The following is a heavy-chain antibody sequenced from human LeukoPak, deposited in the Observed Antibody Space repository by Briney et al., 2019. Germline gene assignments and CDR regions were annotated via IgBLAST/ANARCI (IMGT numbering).Heavy chain of an antibody. CDR2: INHSGST. CDR3: ARGRRQWGRSSDAFDI. Sequence: SETLSLTCAVYGGSFSGYYWSWIRQPPGKGLEWIGEINHSGSTNYNPSLKSRVTISVDTSKNQFSLKLSSVTAADTAVYYCARGRRQWGRSSDAFDIWGQGTMVTVSS. CDR1: GGSFSGYY. V-gene: IGHV4-34*01. J-gene: IGHJ3*02. D-gene: IGHD6-19*01.